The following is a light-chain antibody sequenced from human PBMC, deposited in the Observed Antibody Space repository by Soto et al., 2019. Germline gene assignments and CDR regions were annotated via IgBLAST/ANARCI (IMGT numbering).Light chain of an antibody. Sequence: QSVLTQPPSASGTPGQRVIISCSGSSSNIGSNTVNWYQQLPGTAPKLLIYSNNQRPSGVPDRFSGSKSGTSASLAISGLQSEDEADYYCAAWDDSLNVWVFGGGTQLTVL. CDR2: SNN. CDR1: SSNIGSNT. CDR3: AAWDDSLNVWV. V-gene: IGLV1-44*01. J-gene: IGLJ7*01.